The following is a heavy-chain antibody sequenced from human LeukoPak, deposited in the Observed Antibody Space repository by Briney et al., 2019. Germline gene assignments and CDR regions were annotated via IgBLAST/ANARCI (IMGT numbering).Heavy chain of an antibody. CDR2: IRYDGSNK. CDR1: GFTFSSYG. Sequence: GGSLRLSCAASGFTFSSYGMHWVRQAPGKGLEWVAFIRYDGSNKYYADSVKGRFTISRDNSKNTLYLQMNSLRAEDTAVYYCATLDNNYPLGEYYYYMDVWGKGTTVTVSS. V-gene: IGHV3-30*02. D-gene: IGHD4-11*01. J-gene: IGHJ6*03. CDR3: ATLDNNYPLGEYYYYMDV.